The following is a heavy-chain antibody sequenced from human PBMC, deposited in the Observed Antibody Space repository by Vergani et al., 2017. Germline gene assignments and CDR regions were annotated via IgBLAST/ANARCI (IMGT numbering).Heavy chain of an antibody. CDR3: AKAPGYYLLLDAFDI. CDR2: ISGSGSST. D-gene: IGHD3-22*01. Sequence: EVQLVESGGGLVKPGGSLRLSCAASGFTFSSYSMNWVRQAPGKGLEWVSAISGSGSSTYYADSVKGRFTISRDKSKNTLYLQMNSLRAEDTAVYYCAKAPGYYLLLDAFDIWGQGTMVTVSS. J-gene: IGHJ3*02. V-gene: IGHV3-23*04. CDR1: GFTFSSYS.